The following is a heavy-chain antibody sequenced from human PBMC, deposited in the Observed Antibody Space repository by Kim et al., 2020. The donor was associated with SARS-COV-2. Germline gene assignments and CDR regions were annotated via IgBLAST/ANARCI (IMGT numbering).Heavy chain of an antibody. CDR2: ISYDGINK. Sequence: GGSLRLSCAASGFTFSSYGMHWVRQAPGKGLEWVAVISYDGINKYYADSVKGRFTISRDNSKNTLYLQMNSLRAEDTAVYYCAKGIAVAGPFDYWGQGTLVTVSS. CDR1: GFTFSSYG. CDR3: AKGIAVAGPFDY. V-gene: IGHV3-30*18. J-gene: IGHJ4*02. D-gene: IGHD6-19*01.